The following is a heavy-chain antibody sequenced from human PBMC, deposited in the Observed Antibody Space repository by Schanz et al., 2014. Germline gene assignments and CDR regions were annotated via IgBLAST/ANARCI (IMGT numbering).Heavy chain of an antibody. CDR3: ASDYNYFETEAP. J-gene: IGHJ5*02. V-gene: IGHV3-21*02. Sequence: EVQLLESGGGLVQPGGSLRLSCIGSGFTFRSYALGWVRQAPGKGLEWVSSISSSGSSIYYADSVKGRFTISRDNANNSLFLRMNSLRAEDTAVYYCASDYNYFETEAPWGQGTLVTDSS. D-gene: IGHD3-16*01. CDR2: ISSSGSSI. CDR1: GFTFRSYA.